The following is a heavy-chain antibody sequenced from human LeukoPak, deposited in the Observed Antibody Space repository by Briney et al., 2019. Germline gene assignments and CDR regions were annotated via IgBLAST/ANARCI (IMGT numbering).Heavy chain of an antibody. CDR1: GFSFSDHY. V-gene: IGHV3-11*04. Sequence: GGSLRLSCAASGFSFSDHYMGWIRRAPGKGLEWLSYITGSSTIIKYADSVRGRFTISRDNAKNLVYLQMNSLRADDTGVYYCARYHHYFDYWGQGTLVTVSS. J-gene: IGHJ4*02. CDR2: ITGSSTII. CDR3: ARYHHYFDY.